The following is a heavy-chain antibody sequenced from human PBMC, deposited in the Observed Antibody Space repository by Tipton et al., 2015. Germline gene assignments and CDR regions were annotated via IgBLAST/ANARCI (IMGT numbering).Heavy chain of an antibody. J-gene: IGHJ6*02. D-gene: IGHD5-24*01. V-gene: IGHV4-61*01. CDR2: IYSSGNT. CDR1: GGSVTSGSYY. Sequence: TLSLTCSVSGGSVTSGSYYWSWIRQPPGKGLEWIGFIYSSGNTKYNPSLKSRVTISLDTSKNQFSLTVNSVTAADTAVYYCARDLEHGMDVWGQGTTVTVSS. CDR3: ARDLEHGMDV.